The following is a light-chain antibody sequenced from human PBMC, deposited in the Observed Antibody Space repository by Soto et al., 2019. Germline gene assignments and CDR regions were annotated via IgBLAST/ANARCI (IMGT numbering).Light chain of an antibody. CDR2: YAA. CDR1: QSVSSRS. J-gene: IGKJ1*01. V-gene: IGKV3-20*01. CDR3: QEYGSSPKT. Sequence: IVLTQSPGTLSLSPGERATLSCSASQSVSSRSLAWYQQKLDQHPRLLIYYAAHRDTGIPDWFSGSGSGTDITLTMSSLEPEDVAVYYCQEYGSSPKTVGQGTKVEIK.